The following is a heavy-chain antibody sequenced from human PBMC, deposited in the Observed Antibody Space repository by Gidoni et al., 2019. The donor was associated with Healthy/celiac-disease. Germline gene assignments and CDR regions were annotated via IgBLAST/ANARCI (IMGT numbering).Heavy chain of an antibody. Sequence: QVQLQESGPGLVMPSETLSLTCTVSGGSISSYYWSWIRQPAGKGLEWIGRIYTSGSTNYNPSLKSRVTMSVDTSKNQFSLKLSSVTAADTAVYYCARDDSSSWYDWFDPWGQGTLVTVSS. V-gene: IGHV4-4*07. CDR2: IYTSGST. D-gene: IGHD6-13*01. CDR3: ARDDSSSWYDWFDP. J-gene: IGHJ5*02. CDR1: GGSISSYY.